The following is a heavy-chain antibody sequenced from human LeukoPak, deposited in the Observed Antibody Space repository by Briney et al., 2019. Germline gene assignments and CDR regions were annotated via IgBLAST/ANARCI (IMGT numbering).Heavy chain of an antibody. CDR2: IKQDGNEK. Sequence: GGSLRLSCAASGFTFSSYWMSWVRQAPGKGLESVANIKQDGNEKYYVDSVKGRFTISRDNARKSLYLQMNSLRAEDTAVYYCALIDGYSNKKWGQGTLVAVSS. J-gene: IGHJ4*02. D-gene: IGHD6-13*01. V-gene: IGHV3-7*01. CDR3: ALIDGYSNKK. CDR1: GFTFSSYW.